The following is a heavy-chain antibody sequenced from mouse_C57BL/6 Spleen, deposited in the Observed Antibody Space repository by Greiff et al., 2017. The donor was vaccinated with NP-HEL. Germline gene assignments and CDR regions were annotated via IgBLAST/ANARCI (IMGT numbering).Heavy chain of an antibody. D-gene: IGHD2-4*01. CDR1: GYTFTSYG. J-gene: IGHJ4*01. Sequence: QVQLQQSGAELARPGASVKLSCKASGYTFTSYGISWVKQRTGQGLEWIGEIYPRSGNTYYNEQFKGKATLTADKSSSTAYMELRSLTSEDSAVYFCARYDYDNYYAMDYWGQGTSVTVSS. V-gene: IGHV1-81*01. CDR3: ARYDYDNYYAMDY. CDR2: IYPRSGNT.